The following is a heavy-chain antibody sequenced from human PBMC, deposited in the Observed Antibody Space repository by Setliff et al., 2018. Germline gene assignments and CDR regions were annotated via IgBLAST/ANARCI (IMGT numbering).Heavy chain of an antibody. D-gene: IGHD3-3*01. CDR3: ARMSGFLYLDV. J-gene: IGHJ6*03. Sequence: SETLSLTCTVSGGSINSRTYYWSWIRQFAGKGLEWIGHIYTSWSTVYSPSLKSRVTMSVDTSKNQFSLELTSVTAADTAVYYCARMSGFLYLDVWGNGTTVTVSS. V-gene: IGHV4-61*09. CDR2: IYTSWST. CDR1: GGSINSRTYY.